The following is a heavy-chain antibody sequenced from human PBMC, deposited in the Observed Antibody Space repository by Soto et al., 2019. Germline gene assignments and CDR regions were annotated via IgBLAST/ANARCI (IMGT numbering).Heavy chain of an antibody. V-gene: IGHV3-30*04. Sequence: QVQLVESGGGVVQPGRSLRLSCTAAGVTFDSHTMHWVRQSPGKGLEWVALISFDGSLKYDSDSVKGRFSISRDNSKNTVFLEMNSLRPEDTAVYYCARTYSSSWNYLDYWGQGVQVIVSS. CDR2: ISFDGSLK. CDR1: GVTFDSHT. D-gene: IGHD6-13*01. CDR3: ARTYSSSWNYLDY. J-gene: IGHJ4*02.